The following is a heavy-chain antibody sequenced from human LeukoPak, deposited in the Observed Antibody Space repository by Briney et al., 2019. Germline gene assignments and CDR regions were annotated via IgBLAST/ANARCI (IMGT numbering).Heavy chain of an antibody. Sequence: ASVKVSCKASGYTFTSYYMHWVRQAPGQGLEWMGIINPSGGSTSYAQKFQGRVTMTRDTSTSTVYMELSSLRSEDTAVYYCARGGGRYYDFWGGYYYFDYWGQGTLVTVSS. CDR3: ARGGGRYYDFWGGYYYFDY. CDR1: GYTFTSYY. D-gene: IGHD3-3*01. J-gene: IGHJ4*02. V-gene: IGHV1-46*01. CDR2: INPSGGST.